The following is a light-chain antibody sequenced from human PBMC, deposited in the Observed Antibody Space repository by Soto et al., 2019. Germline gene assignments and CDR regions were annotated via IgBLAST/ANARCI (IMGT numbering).Light chain of an antibody. Sequence: QSALTQPPSASGSPGQSVTISCTGTSSDVGVYNFVSWYQQHPGNAPKLMIYEVTKRPSGVPDRFSGSESGNTASLTVSGLQAEDEADYYCSSYAGRNSVVFGGGTKLTVL. CDR2: EVT. CDR1: SSDVGVYNF. CDR3: SSYAGRNSVV. J-gene: IGLJ2*01. V-gene: IGLV2-8*01.